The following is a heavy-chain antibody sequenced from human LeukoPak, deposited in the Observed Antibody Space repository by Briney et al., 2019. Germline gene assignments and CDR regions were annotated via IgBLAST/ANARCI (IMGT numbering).Heavy chain of an antibody. CDR2: IYTSGST. CDR3: ARRPGICSSTSCLSLGRDGYKRLIRYYFDY. V-gene: IGHV4-4*09. J-gene: IGHJ4*02. D-gene: IGHD2-2*01. Sequence: SETLSLTCTVSGGSLSSYYWSWIRQPPGKGLEWIGYIYTSGSTNYNPSLKSRVTISVDTSKKQFSVKLSPVTAADTAVYYCARRPGICSSTSCLSLGRDGYKRLIRYYFDYWGQGTLVTVSS. CDR1: GGSLSSYY.